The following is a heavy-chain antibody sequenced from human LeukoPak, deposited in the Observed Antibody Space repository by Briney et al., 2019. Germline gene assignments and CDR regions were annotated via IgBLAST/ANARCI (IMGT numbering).Heavy chain of an antibody. Sequence: ASVKVSCTASGYTFTGYYMHWVRQAPGQGLEWMGWINPNSGGTNYAQKFQGRVTMTRDTSISTAYMELSRLRSDDTAVYYCARDSWYYDSSGYPTAWGQGTTVTVSS. CDR2: INPNSGGT. CDR3: ARDSWYYDSSGYPTA. J-gene: IGHJ6*02. V-gene: IGHV1-2*02. CDR1: GYTFTGYY. D-gene: IGHD3-22*01.